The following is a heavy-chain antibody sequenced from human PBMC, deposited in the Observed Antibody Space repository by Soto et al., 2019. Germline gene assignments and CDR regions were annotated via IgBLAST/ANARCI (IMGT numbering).Heavy chain of an antibody. V-gene: IGHV4-31*03. Sequence: PSETLSLTCTVSGGSISSGGYYWSWIRQHPGKDLKWIGYIYYSGSTNYNPSLKSRDTISVDTSKKQITLKLSSVTAADTALYYCARGSGYSYGSGPDFDYWGKGTTVTVSS. CDR1: GGSISSGGYY. D-gene: IGHD5-18*01. CDR2: IYYSGST. CDR3: ARGSGYSYGSGPDFDY. J-gene: IGHJ4*03.